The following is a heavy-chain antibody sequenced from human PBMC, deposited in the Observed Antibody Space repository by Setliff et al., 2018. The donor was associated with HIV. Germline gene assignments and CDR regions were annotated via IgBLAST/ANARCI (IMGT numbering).Heavy chain of an antibody. V-gene: IGHV3-74*03. D-gene: IGHD5-18*01. CDR2: INTDGSSA. J-gene: IGHJ4*02. CDR3: ARERGYSYGYSDF. Sequence: LRLSCAASGFTFSNSWMHWVRQAPGKGLVWVSRINTDGSSATYVDSVKGRFTISRDNAKNSLYLQMNSLRAEDTAVYYCARERGYSYGYSDFWGQGTLVTVPS. CDR1: GFTFSNSW.